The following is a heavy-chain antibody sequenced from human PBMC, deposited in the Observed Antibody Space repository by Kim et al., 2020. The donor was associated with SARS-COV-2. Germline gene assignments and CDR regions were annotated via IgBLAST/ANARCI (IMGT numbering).Heavy chain of an antibody. CDR2: ISGNNVNT. CDR3: ARDGQYQLAPFDY. D-gene: IGHD2-2*01. CDR1: GYIFINYG. V-gene: IGHV1-18*01. Sequence: ASVKVSCKTSGYIFINYGISWVRQAPGQGLEWMGWISGNNVNTNYAQKVQGRVSMSAYASTSTVYMELRSLTYDDTAIYYCARDGQYQLAPFDYWGQGTLVSVSS. J-gene: IGHJ4*02.